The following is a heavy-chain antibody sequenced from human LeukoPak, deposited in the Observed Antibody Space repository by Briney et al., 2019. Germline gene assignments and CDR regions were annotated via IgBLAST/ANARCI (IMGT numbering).Heavy chain of an antibody. CDR3: AKATEYYYDSSGYYFDY. CDR1: GFTFDDYA. CDR2: ISGDGGST. V-gene: IGHV3-43*02. J-gene: IGHJ4*02. D-gene: IGHD3-22*01. Sequence: AGGSLRLSCAASGFTFDDYAMHWVRQAPGKGLEWVSLISGDGGSTYYADSVKGRFTISRDNSKNSLYLQMNSLRTEDTALYYCAKATEYYYDSSGYYFDYWGQGTLVTVSS.